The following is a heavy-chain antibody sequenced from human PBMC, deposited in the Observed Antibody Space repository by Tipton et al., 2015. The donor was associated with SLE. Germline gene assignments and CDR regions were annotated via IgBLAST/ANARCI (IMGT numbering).Heavy chain of an antibody. CDR3: ARGPSRNGWYYWYFDL. D-gene: IGHD6-19*01. CDR2: MYYSGST. J-gene: IGHJ2*01. CDR1: GGPISSYY. V-gene: IGHV4-59*01. Sequence: TLSLTCTVSGGPISSYYWSWIRQPPGRGPEWIGYMYYSGSTKYNPSLESRVSISIDTSKKQVSLKVTSVTAADTAVYFCARGPSRNGWYYWYFDLWGRGTLVTVSS.